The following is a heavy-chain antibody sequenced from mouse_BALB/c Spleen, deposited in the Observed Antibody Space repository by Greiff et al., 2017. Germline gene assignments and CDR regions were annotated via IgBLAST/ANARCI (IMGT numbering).Heavy chain of an antibody. D-gene: IGHD2-10*01. V-gene: IGHV5-9*03. Sequence: EVKLMESGGGLVKPGGSLKLSCAASGFTFSSYTMSWVRQTPEKRLEWVATISSGGGNTYYPDSVKGRFTISRDNAKNNLYLQMSSLRSEDTALYYCARSYYGNYVLFDYWGQGTTRTVSS. J-gene: IGHJ2*01. CDR2: ISSGGGNT. CDR1: GFTFSSYT. CDR3: ARSYYGNYVLFDY.